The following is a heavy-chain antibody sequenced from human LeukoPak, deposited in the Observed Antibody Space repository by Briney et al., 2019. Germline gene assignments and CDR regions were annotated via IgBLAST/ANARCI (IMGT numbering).Heavy chain of an antibody. V-gene: IGHV3-7*03. CDR3: ARHRIAARTSMDV. D-gene: IGHD6-6*01. Sequence: GGSLRLSCAASGFTFSSYWMSWVRQAPGKGLEWVANIKQDGSEKYYVDSVKGRFTISRDNAKNSLYLQMNSLRAEDTAVYNCARHRIAARTSMDVWGKGTTVTVSS. J-gene: IGHJ6*03. CDR2: IKQDGSEK. CDR1: GFTFSSYW.